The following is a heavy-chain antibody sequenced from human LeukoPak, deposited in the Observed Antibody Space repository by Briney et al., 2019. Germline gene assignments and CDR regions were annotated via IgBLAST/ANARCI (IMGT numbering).Heavy chain of an antibody. CDR1: GYTFIDYY. D-gene: IGHD3-3*01. V-gene: IGHV1-2*02. J-gene: IGHJ4*02. CDR3: ARDGGFDY. CDR2: INPGSGGT. Sequence: ASVKVSCKASGYTFIDYYIHWVRQAPGQGLEWMGWINPGSGGTKSARKFQGRVTMTRDTSITTAYMELSTLTSDDTALYYCARDGGFDYWGQGTLVTVSS.